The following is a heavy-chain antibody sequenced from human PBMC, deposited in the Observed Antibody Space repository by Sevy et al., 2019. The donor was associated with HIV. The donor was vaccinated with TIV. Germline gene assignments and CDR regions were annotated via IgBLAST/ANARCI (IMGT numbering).Heavy chain of an antibody. D-gene: IGHD2-21*01. CDR2: LQYDGSNK. V-gene: IGHV3-30*02. J-gene: IGHJ4*02. Sequence: AGSLRLSCAASGFSFSSYGMHWVRQAPGKGLEWMSYLQYDGSNKDYADSVKGRFTISRDNSKNTLYLQMNSLRVEDTAVFYCVKEGGGEGGDHWGQGTLVTVSS. CDR3: VKEGGGEGGDH. CDR1: GFSFSSYG.